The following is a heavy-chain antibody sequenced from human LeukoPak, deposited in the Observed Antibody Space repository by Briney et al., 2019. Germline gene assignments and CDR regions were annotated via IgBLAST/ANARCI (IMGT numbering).Heavy chain of an antibody. D-gene: IGHD5-12*01. J-gene: IGHJ3*02. Sequence: GGSLRLSCAASGFILSTYWMHWVRQAPGKGLVWVSRISSDGSDTTYADSVKGRFTISRDNVKHTLYLKMNSLRAEDTAVYYCARVLYSGYEGWGYGVFDIWGQGTMVTVSS. V-gene: IGHV3-74*03. CDR3: ARVLYSGYEGWGYGVFDI. CDR2: ISSDGSDT. CDR1: GFILSTYW.